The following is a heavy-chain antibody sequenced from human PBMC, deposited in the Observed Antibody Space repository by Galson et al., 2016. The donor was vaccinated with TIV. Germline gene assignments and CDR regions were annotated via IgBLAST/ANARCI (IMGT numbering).Heavy chain of an antibody. Sequence: SLRLSCAASGFAVNSNYMSWVRQAPGKGLAWVSLIYSDGHTYYADSVKGRFTISRDNSKNTLFLQMNTLRAEDTAVYYCARVRDRGGYSYGDDAFDIWGQVTMVTVSS. CDR1: GFAVNSNY. CDR2: IYSDGHT. D-gene: IGHD5-18*01. V-gene: IGHV3-53*01. J-gene: IGHJ3*02. CDR3: ARVRDRGGYSYGDDAFDI.